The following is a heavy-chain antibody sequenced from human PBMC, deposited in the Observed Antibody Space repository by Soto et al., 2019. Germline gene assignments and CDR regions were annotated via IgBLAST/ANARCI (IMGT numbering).Heavy chain of an antibody. CDR3: ARAAYDSSGYYYLDYFDY. D-gene: IGHD3-22*01. V-gene: IGHV3-7*01. CDR1: GFTFSSYW. Sequence: GGSLRLSCAASGFTFSSYWMSWVRQAPGKGLEWVANIKQDGSEKYYVDSVKGRFTISRDNAKNSLYLQMNSLSAEDTAVYYCARAAYDSSGYYYLDYFDYWGQGTLVTVSS. CDR2: IKQDGSEK. J-gene: IGHJ4*02.